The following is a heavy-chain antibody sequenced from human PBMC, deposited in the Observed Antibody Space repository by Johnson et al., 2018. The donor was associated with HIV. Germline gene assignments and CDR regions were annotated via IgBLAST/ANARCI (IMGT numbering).Heavy chain of an antibody. V-gene: IGHV3-20*04. CDR3: ATRDPTYRPGVFDI. D-gene: IGHD1-14*01. CDR1: GFTVSSIY. CDR2: INWNGGST. Sequence: MLLVESGGGLVQPGGSLRLSCAASGFTVSSIYMSWVRQAPGKGLEWVSGINWNGGSTGYAESVKGRFTISRDNAKNSLYLQMNTLRAEDTAVYYCATRDPTYRPGVFDIWGQGTMVTVSS. J-gene: IGHJ3*02.